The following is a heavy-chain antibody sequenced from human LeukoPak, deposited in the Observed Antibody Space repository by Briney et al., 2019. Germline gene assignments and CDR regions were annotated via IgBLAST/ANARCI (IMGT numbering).Heavy chain of an antibody. Sequence: PGGSLRLSCAASGFTFSSYSMNWVRQAPGKGLEWVSSISSSSSYIYYADSVKGRFTISRDNAKNSLYLQMNSLRAEDTAVYYCARAPVAAITGNYFDYWGQGTLVTVSS. CDR1: GFTFSSYS. CDR2: ISSSSSYI. D-gene: IGHD5-12*01. V-gene: IGHV3-21*01. J-gene: IGHJ4*02. CDR3: ARAPVAAITGNYFDY.